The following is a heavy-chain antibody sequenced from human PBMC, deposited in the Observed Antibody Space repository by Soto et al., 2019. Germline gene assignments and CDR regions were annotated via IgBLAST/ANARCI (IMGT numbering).Heavy chain of an antibody. J-gene: IGHJ6*02. CDR3: AILDFGDYLLSYGVDV. CDR1: GFPFRSYE. D-gene: IGHD4-17*01. Sequence: EVQLVESGGALVHPGGSLRLSCAVSGFPFRSYEMNWVRQAPGKGPEWVSYITSSSDAIYYAASVKGRFTVSRVNAKNSLYLQMTSLRAEDTAVYYCAILDFGDYLLSYGVDVWGQGTTVTVSS. V-gene: IGHV3-48*03. CDR2: ITSSSDAI.